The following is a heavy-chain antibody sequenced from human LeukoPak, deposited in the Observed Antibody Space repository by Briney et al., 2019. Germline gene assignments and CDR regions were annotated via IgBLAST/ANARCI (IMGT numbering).Heavy chain of an antibody. CDR1: GGSFSGYY. CDR3: ARHVARAFDI. CDR2: INHSGST. J-gene: IGHJ3*02. Sequence: SETLSLTCAVYGGSFSGYYWSWIRQPPGKGLEWIGEINHSGSTNYNPSLKSRVTISVDTSKNQFSLKLSSVTAADTAVYYCARHVARAFDIWGQGTMVTVSS. V-gene: IGHV4-34*01.